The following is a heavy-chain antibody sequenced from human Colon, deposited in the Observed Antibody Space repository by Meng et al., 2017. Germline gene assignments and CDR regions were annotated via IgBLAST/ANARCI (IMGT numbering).Heavy chain of an antibody. Sequence: GHALESGPGLVRPSETPPLTCSVSGVSVSDTNDAWSWIRQPPGKGLEWNGSGSNNHNPSLKSRVTISVDTSKNQFSLTLNSVTAADTAVYYCARDNWGSLDYWGQGTLVTVSS. V-gene: IGHV4-61*01. D-gene: IGHD7-27*01. CDR3: ARDNWGSLDY. CDR1: GVSVSDTNDA. J-gene: IGHJ4*02. CDR2: GSN.